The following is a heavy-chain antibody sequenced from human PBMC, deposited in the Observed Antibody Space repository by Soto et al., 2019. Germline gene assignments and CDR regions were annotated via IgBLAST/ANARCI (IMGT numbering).Heavy chain of an antibody. CDR1: GGSISGRC. J-gene: IGHJ5*02. Sequence: KTXETLSRSRPVSGGSISGRCWTWVRQSPGKGLEWIGYFCYTGSTNYNPSLKSRVTISVDRSKTQCSLKLTSVTAADTAVYYCAKSNYDSSGYYIIDHWGQGTLVTVSS. V-gene: IGHV4-59*01. CDR3: AKSNYDSSGYYIIDH. CDR2: FCYTGST. D-gene: IGHD3-22*01.